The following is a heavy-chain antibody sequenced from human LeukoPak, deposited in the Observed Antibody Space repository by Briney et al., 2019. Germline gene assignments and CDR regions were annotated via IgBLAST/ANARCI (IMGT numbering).Heavy chain of an antibody. Sequence: SETLSLTCTVSADSIRSYYWGWIRQPPGKGLEWIGSIYYSGSTYYNPSLKSRVTISVDTSKNQFSLKLSSVTAADTAVYYCARDSSSWYLHFNYWGQGTLVTVSS. V-gene: IGHV4-39*07. J-gene: IGHJ4*02. D-gene: IGHD6-13*01. CDR3: ARDSSSWYLHFNY. CDR1: ADSIRSYY. CDR2: IYYSGST.